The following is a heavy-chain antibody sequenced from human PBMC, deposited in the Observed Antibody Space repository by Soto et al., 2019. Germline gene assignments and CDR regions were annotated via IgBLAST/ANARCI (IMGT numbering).Heavy chain of an antibody. CDR2: IYYSGST. Sequence: SETLSLTCTVSGGSISSYYWSWIRQPPGKGLEWIGYIYYSGSTNYNPSLKSRVTISVDTSKNQFSLKLSSVTAADTAVYYCAREVYYYDSSGHGYFDYWGQGTLVTVSS. CDR3: AREVYYYDSSGHGYFDY. J-gene: IGHJ4*02. V-gene: IGHV4-59*01. CDR1: GGSISSYY. D-gene: IGHD3-22*01.